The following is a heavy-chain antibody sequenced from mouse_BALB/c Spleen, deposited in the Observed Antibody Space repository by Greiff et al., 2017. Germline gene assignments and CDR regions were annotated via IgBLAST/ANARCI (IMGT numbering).Heavy chain of an antibody. CDR1: GYSITSDYA. CDR3: ARTVDSSGLFAY. D-gene: IGHD3-2*01. J-gene: IGHJ3*01. Sequence: VQLQQSGPGLVKPSQSLSLTCTVTGYSITSDYAWNWIRQFPGNKLEWMGYISYSGSTSYNPSLKSRISITRDTSKNQFFLQLNSVTTEDTATYYCARTVDSSGLFAYWGQGTLVTVSA. V-gene: IGHV3-2*02. CDR2: ISYSGST.